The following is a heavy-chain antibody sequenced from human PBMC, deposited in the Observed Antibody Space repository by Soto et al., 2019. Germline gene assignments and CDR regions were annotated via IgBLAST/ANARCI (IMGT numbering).Heavy chain of an antibody. CDR2: ISAYNGNT. CDR1: GYTFTSYG. CDR3: ARDAGLYYYDSSGSPGSIYYYYGMDV. J-gene: IGHJ6*02. Sequence: ASVKVSCKASGYTFTSYGISWVRQAPGQGLEWMGWISAYNGNTNYAQKLQGRVTMTTDTSTSTAYMELRSLRSDDTAVYYCARDAGLYYYDSSGSPGSIYYYYGMDVWGQGTTVTVSS. V-gene: IGHV1-18*01. D-gene: IGHD3-22*01.